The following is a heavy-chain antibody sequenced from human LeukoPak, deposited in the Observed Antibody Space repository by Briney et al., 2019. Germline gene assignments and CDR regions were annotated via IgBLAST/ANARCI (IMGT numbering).Heavy chain of an antibody. CDR3: ARVVPRIAVAGTKYNWFDP. D-gene: IGHD6-19*01. J-gene: IGHJ5*02. Sequence: GASVKVSCKASGYTFTGYYMHWVRQAPGQGLEWMGWINPTSGGTNYAQKFQGRVTMTRDTSISTAYMELSRLRSDDTAVYYCARVVPRIAVAGTKYNWFDPWGQGTLVTVSS. CDR1: GYTFTGYY. V-gene: IGHV1-2*02. CDR2: INPTSGGT.